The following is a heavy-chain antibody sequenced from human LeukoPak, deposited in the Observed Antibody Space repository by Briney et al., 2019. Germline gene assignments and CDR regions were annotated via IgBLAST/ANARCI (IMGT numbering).Heavy chain of an antibody. D-gene: IGHD2-15*01. CDR2: ISSSSSYI. CDR3: ARGRLGYCSGGSCYPGY. V-gene: IGHV3-21*01. Sequence: GGSLRLSCAASGFTFSSYSMNWVRQAPGKGLEWVSSISSSSSYIYYADSVKGRFTISRDNAKNSLYLQMNSLRAEDTAVYYCARGRLGYCSGGSCYPGYWGQGTLVTFSS. J-gene: IGHJ4*02. CDR1: GFTFSSYS.